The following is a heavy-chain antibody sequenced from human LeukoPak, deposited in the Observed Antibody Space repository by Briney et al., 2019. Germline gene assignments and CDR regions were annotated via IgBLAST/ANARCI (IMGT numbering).Heavy chain of an antibody. D-gene: IGHD6-19*01. CDR1: GGSFSGYY. CDR2: INHSGST. Sequence: KPSETLSLTCAVYGGSFSGYYWSWIRQPPGKGLEWIGEINHSGSTNYNPSLKSRVTISVDTPKNQFSLKLSSVTAADTAVYYCASGSVAGNYYFDYWGQGTLVTVSS. J-gene: IGHJ4*02. V-gene: IGHV4-34*01. CDR3: ASGSVAGNYYFDY.